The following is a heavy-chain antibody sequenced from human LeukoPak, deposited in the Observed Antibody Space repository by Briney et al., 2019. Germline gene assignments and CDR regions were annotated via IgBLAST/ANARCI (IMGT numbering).Heavy chain of an antibody. J-gene: IGHJ3*02. V-gene: IGHV5-51*01. CDR2: IYPGDSDT. CDR3: ARRFQYYGSGSYYNPSAFDI. D-gene: IGHD3-10*01. Sequence: GEPLKISCKGSGYSFTSYWIGWVRQMPGKGLEWMGIIYPGDSDTRYSPSFQGQVAISADKSISTAYLQWSSLKASDTAKYYCARRFQYYGSGSYYNPSAFDIWGQGTMVTVSS. CDR1: GYSFTSYW.